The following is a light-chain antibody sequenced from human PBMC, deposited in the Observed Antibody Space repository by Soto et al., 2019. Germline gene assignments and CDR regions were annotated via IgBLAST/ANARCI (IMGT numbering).Light chain of an antibody. CDR2: GAS. Sequence: MTQSPGTLSVSSGGGVTLSCRASQSVGNSLAWYQQKPGQAPRLLIFGASTRVTGIPARFSGSGSGTEFTLTITSLQSEDFAVYYCQQYNNWPEYTFGQGTKVDIK. CDR1: QSVGNS. CDR3: QQYNNWPEYT. J-gene: IGKJ2*01. V-gene: IGKV3-15*01.